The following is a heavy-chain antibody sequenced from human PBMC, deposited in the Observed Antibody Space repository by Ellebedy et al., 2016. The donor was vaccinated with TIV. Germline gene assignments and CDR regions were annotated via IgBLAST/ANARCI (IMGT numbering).Heavy chain of an antibody. D-gene: IGHD4-17*01. V-gene: IGHV4-39*01. J-gene: IGHJ4*02. CDR3: ARPLRSTVTTSIYFDY. CDR2: IYYSGST. CDR1: GGSISSSSYY. Sequence: SETLSLXXTVSGGSISSSSYYWGWIRQPPGKGLEWIGCIYYSGSTYYNPSLNSRVTISIDTSKNQFSLNLSSVTAADTAVYYCARPLRSTVTTSIYFDYWGQGTLVTVSS.